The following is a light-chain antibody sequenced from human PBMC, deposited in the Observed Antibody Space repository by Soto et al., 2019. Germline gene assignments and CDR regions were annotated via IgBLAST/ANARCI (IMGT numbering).Light chain of an antibody. Sequence: EIVLTQSPATLSLSPGERATLSCRASQSVSTHLGWYQQIRGQAPRLLIYDASNRATGIPARYSGSGSGTDFTLTINSLEPEDSAVYYCLQRTMWPLTFGGGTKVEIK. CDR2: DAS. J-gene: IGKJ4*01. CDR1: QSVSTH. CDR3: LQRTMWPLT. V-gene: IGKV3-11*01.